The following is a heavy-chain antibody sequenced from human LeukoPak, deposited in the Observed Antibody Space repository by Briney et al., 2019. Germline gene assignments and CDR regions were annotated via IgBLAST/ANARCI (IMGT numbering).Heavy chain of an antibody. J-gene: IGHJ4*02. CDR1: GFTFSSYG. V-gene: IGHV3-NL1*01. CDR3: AKRAAYSFDS. Sequence: GRTLRLSCAASGFTFSSYGMHWVRQAPGKGLEWVSSIGGSSTFYADSVKGRFTISRDNSKNTLCLQMNSLRAEDAAVYYCAKRAAYSFDSWGQGTLVTVSS. D-gene: IGHD2-15*01. CDR2: IGGSST.